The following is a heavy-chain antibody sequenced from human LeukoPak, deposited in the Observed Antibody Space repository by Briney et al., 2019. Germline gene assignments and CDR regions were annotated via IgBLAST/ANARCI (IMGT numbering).Heavy chain of an antibody. V-gene: IGHV3-30-3*01. Sequence: GSLRVSCAASGFTFSSYAMHWVYQAPGKGLEWVAVISYDGSNKYYADSVKGRLTISRDNSKNTLYLQMNSLRAEDTAVYHCARARVLLWFGEPPDAFDIWGQGTMVTVSS. J-gene: IGHJ3*02. CDR2: ISYDGSNK. CDR3: ARARVLLWFGEPPDAFDI. D-gene: IGHD3-10*01. CDR1: GFTFSSYA.